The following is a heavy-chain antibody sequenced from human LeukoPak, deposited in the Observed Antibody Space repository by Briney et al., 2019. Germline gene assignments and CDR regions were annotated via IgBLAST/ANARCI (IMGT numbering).Heavy chain of an antibody. CDR2: INWNGRNV. J-gene: IGHJ3*02. V-gene: IGHV3-20*03. Sequence: PGGSLTLSFATSGFTFDDYGMNWVRQAPGKGLEWVSNINWNGRNVDYADSVKGRFTISRDKAKNSLHLQMNSLRAEDTAVYYCARVRKQYYYDNSHHRDACDMSSQGTMVIVSS. CDR3: ARVRKQYYYDNSHHRDACDM. D-gene: IGHD3-22*01. CDR1: GFTFDDYG.